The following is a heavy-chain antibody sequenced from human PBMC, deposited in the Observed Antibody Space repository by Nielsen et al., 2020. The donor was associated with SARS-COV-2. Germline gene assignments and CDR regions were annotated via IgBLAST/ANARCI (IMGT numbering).Heavy chain of an antibody. CDR3: AREVVVVPAASGWFDP. V-gene: IGHV4-30-4*01. Sequence: SETLSLTCTVSGGSISSGDYYWSWIRQPPGKGLEWIGYIYYSGSTYYNPSLKSRVTISVDTSKNQFSLKLSSVTAADTAVYYCAREVVVVPAASGWFDPWGQGTLVTVSS. CDR2: IYYSGST. D-gene: IGHD2-2*01. CDR1: GGSISSGDYY. J-gene: IGHJ5*02.